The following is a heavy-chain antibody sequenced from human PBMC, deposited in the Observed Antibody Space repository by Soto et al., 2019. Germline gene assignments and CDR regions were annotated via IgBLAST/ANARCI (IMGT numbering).Heavy chain of an antibody. J-gene: IGHJ4*02. V-gene: IGHV3-23*01. CDR3: XXXXXXXXXXXXDY. CDR1: GFTFSNYA. CDR2: ISGSGGXT. Sequence: EVQLLESGGGLVQPGGSLRLSCAASGFTFSNYAMSWVRQAPGKGLKWVSTISGSGGXTYXADSVKGRFTISRDNSKXXXXXXXXXXXXXXXXXXXXXXXXXXXXXXXXDYWGQGTLVTVSS.